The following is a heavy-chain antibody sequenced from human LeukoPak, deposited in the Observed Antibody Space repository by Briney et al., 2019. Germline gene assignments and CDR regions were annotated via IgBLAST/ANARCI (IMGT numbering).Heavy chain of an antibody. D-gene: IGHD3-10*01. CDR2: ISSSSSYI. Sequence: GGFLRLSCAASGFTFSSYSMNWVRQAPGKGLEWVSSISSSSSYIYYADSVKGRFTISRDNAKNSLYLQMNSLRAEDTAVYYCARGLEGITMAAFDIWGQGTMVTVSS. CDR1: GFTFSSYS. CDR3: ARGLEGITMAAFDI. V-gene: IGHV3-21*01. J-gene: IGHJ3*02.